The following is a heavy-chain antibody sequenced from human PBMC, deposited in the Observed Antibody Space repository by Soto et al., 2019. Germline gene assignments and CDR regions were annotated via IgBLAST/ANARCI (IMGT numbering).Heavy chain of an antibody. V-gene: IGHV5-51*01. D-gene: IGHD3-3*01. Sequence: GESLKICCQGAQDIFTSNWIGWLRQMPGKGLEWMGVIYPDDSDVKYNPSFQGQVTISVDKSISTAYLQWSRLRDSDTAMYFCARHGVSFGPFDYWGQGTPVTVS. CDR1: QDIFTSNW. CDR3: ARHGVSFGPFDY. J-gene: IGHJ4*02. CDR2: IYPDDSDV.